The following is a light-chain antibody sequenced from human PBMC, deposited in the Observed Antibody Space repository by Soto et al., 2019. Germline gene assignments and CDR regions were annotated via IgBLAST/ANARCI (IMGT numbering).Light chain of an antibody. V-gene: IGKV1-6*01. CDR2: GAF. CDR3: QQDYSGPWT. Sequence: AIQMTQSPSSLSASVGDRLTITCRASQDVRNDVGWYQQKPGKAPKFLIYGAFRLETGIPSRFSGSGYGTEFTLSINCLLPEDFATYFYQQDYSGPWTFGQGTKVEV. CDR1: QDVRND. J-gene: IGKJ1*01.